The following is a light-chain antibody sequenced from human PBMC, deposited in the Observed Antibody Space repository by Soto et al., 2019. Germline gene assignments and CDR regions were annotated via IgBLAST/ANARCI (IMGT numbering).Light chain of an antibody. V-gene: IGKV1-5*03. CDR1: QSISTW. CDR3: QQYDRFPYT. CDR2: KAS. J-gene: IGKJ2*01. Sequence: DIQMTQSPSTLSASVGDTDTITCRASQSISTWLAWYQQKPGQAPKLLIHKASTLESGVPSRFSGSGSGTEFTLTISSLQPDDFATFYCQQYDRFPYTFGQGTKLEIK.